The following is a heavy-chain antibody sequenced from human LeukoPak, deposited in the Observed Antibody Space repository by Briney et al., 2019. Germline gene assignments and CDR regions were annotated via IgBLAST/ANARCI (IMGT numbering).Heavy chain of an antibody. Sequence: SETLSLTCAVSGGSISSSNWWSWVRQPPGKGLEWIGYLFYTGSANYSPSLKSRVTISVHASENQFSLKLSSVTAADTAVYYCARAGSGYSLDYWGRGTLVTVSA. V-gene: IGHV4-4*02. D-gene: IGHD3-22*01. CDR2: LFYTGSA. CDR1: GGSISSSNW. CDR3: ARAGSGYSLDY. J-gene: IGHJ4*02.